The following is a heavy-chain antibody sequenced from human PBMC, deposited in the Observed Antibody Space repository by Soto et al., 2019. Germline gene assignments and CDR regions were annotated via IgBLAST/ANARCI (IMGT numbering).Heavy chain of an antibody. V-gene: IGHV1-8*01. Sequence: GASVKVSCKASGYIFTNYNINWVRQVPGQGLEWMGWMNPNSGETVHAQRFQGRVTMTRDTSMSTVFMELSSLRYEDTAFYYCARGGIVGALAVGFDVWG. CDR1: GYIFTNYN. D-gene: IGHD1-26*01. CDR3: ARGGIVGALAVGFDV. J-gene: IGHJ6*02. CDR2: MNPNSGET.